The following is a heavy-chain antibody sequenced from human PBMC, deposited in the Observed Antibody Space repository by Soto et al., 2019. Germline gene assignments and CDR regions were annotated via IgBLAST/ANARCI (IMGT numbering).Heavy chain of an antibody. Sequence: EVQLLESGGGLVQPGGSLRLSCAASGFTFSSYAMNWVRQAPGKGLEWVSVISGSGGSTYYADAVKGRFTISRDNSKNALYLQMNSLRAEDTAVYYCAKRTVGWYFDLWGRGTLVTVSS. CDR3: AKRTVGWYFDL. D-gene: IGHD4-17*01. CDR1: GFTFSSYA. CDR2: ISGSGGST. J-gene: IGHJ2*01. V-gene: IGHV3-23*01.